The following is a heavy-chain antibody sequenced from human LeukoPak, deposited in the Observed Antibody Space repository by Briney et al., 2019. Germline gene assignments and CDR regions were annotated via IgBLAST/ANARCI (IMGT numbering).Heavy chain of an antibody. CDR3: ATDGSGYYRYFDL. Sequence: SETLSLTCTVSGGSISGYYWSWIRQPPGKGLEWIGYLYYSGSTNYNPSLKSRVTISLNTSKSQFSLKLSSVIAADTAVYYCATDGSGYYRYFDLWGRGTLVTVSS. CDR2: LYYSGST. CDR1: GGSISGYY. J-gene: IGHJ2*01. D-gene: IGHD3-22*01. V-gene: IGHV4-59*12.